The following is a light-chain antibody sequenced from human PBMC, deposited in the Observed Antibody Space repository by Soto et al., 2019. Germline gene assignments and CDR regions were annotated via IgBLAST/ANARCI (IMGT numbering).Light chain of an antibody. V-gene: IGKV3-20*01. CDR1: QSVSSSY. CDR3: PQYGSSPPLT. CDR2: GAS. J-gene: IGKJ4*01. Sequence: EIVLTQSPGTLSLSPGERATLSCRASQSVSSSYLAWYQQKPGQAPRLLIYGASSRATGIPDRFSGSGSGTDFTLTISRLEPEDFAVYYCPQYGSSPPLTFGGGTKGEIK.